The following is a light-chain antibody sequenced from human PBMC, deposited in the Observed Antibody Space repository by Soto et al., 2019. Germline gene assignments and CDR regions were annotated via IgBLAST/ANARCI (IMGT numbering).Light chain of an antibody. CDR1: QSISIN. J-gene: IGKJ5*01. Sequence: EIVMTQSPATLSVSPWDRAILSCRASQSISINLAWYQQKPGQAPRLLIYAASNRATGVPARFSGSWSGTEFTLTISSLQSEDFAVYYCQQYNNWITFGQGTRLEIK. CDR3: QQYNNWIT. CDR2: AAS. V-gene: IGKV3-15*01.